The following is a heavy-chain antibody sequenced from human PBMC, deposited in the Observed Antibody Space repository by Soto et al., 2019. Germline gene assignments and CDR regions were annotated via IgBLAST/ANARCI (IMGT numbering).Heavy chain of an antibody. J-gene: IGHJ2*01. CDR3: ARSQKGYCSGGSCYSGYFDL. CDR2: IYHSGST. CDR1: SGSISSSNW. V-gene: IGHV4-4*02. Sequence: QVQLQESGPGLVKPSGTLSLTCAVSSGSISSSNWWSWVRQPPGKGLEWIGEIYHSGSTNYNPSLESRVTISVDKSKNQFSLKLSSVTAADTAVYYCARSQKGYCSGGSCYSGYFDLWGRGTLVTVSS. D-gene: IGHD2-15*01.